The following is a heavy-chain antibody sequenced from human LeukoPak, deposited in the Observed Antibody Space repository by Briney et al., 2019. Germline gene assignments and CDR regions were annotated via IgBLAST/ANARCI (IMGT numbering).Heavy chain of an antibody. J-gene: IGHJ4*02. CDR1: GYTFTGYY. D-gene: IGHD3-22*01. CDR3: ARDPITMIVAQEFDY. CDR2: INPNSGGT. Sequence: ASVKVSCKASGYTFTGYYIHWVRQAPGQGLEWMGWINPNSGGTNYAQKFQGRVTMTRDTSISTAYMELSRLRSDDTAVYYCARDPITMIVAQEFDYWGQGTLVTVSS. V-gene: IGHV1-2*02.